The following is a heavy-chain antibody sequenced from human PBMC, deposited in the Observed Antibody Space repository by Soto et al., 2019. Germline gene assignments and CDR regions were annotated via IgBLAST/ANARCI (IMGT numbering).Heavy chain of an antibody. CDR1: GGTFSSYA. V-gene: IGHV1-69*06. CDR2: IIPIFGTA. CDR3: ARVTAMATFLFYGLDV. D-gene: IGHD5-18*01. Sequence: AASVKVSCKASGGTFSSYAISWVRQAPGQGLEWMGGIIPIFGTANYAQKFQGRVTITADKSTSTAYMELSSLRSEDTALYYCARVTAMATFLFYGLDVWGQGTTVTVSS. J-gene: IGHJ6*02.